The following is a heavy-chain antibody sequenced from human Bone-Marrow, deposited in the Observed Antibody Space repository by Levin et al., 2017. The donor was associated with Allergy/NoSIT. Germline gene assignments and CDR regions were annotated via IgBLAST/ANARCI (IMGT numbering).Heavy chain of an antibody. CDR3: ASTDRFDP. CDR2: IKSDGSST. V-gene: IGHV3-74*01. CDR1: GFTFSNYW. J-gene: IGHJ5*02. Sequence: GESLKISCAASGFTFSNYWMHWVRQAPGKGLVWVSRIKSDGSSTIYADSVKGRFTISRDNAKNTLYLQMNSLRAEDTAVYYCASTDRFDPWGQGTLVTVSS.